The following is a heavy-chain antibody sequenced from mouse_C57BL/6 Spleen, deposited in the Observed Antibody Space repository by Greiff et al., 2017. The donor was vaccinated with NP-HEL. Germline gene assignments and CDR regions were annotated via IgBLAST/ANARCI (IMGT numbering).Heavy chain of an antibody. Sequence: QVQLQQSGAELVMPGASVKLSCKASGYTFTSYWMHWVKQRPGQGLEWIGEIDPSDSYTNYNQKFKGKSTLTVDKSSSTAYMQLSSLTSEDSAVYYCARSSGYVGSAYWGQGTLVTVSA. CDR3: ARSSGYVGSAY. CDR1: GYTFTSYW. CDR2: IDPSDSYT. D-gene: IGHD3-2*02. V-gene: IGHV1-69*01. J-gene: IGHJ3*01.